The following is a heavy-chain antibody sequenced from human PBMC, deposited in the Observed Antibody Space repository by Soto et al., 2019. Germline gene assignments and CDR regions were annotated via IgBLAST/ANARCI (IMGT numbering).Heavy chain of an antibody. CDR1: GGSISSSSSY. V-gene: IGHV4-39*01. J-gene: IGHJ6*02. CDR2: IYYSGYT. CDR3: ARHNGPLYVGYYYDMDV. D-gene: IGHD3-16*01. Sequence: SETLSLTCTLAGGSISSSSSYWGWIRQPPGKGLEWIRSIYYSGYTYYNPSLKSRVTISVDTSKNQFSLKLSSVTAADTAVYYCARHNGPLYVGYYYDMDVWGQGTTVT.